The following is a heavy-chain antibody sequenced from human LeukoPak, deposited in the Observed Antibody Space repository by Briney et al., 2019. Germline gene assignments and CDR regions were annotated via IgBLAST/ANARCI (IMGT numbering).Heavy chain of an antibody. CDR1: GGSVSSGSYY. D-gene: IGHD6-19*01. J-gene: IGHJ4*02. CDR3: ARGSGPQE. Sequence: PSETLSLTCTVSGGSVSSGSYYWSWTRQPPGKGLEWIGYIYYSGSTNYNPSLKSRVTISVDTSKNQFSLKLSSVTAADTAVYYCARGSGPQEWGQGTLVTVSS. CDR2: IYYSGST. V-gene: IGHV4-61*01.